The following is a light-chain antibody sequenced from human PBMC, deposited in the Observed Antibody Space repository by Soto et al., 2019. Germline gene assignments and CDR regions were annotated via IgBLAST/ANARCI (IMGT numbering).Light chain of an antibody. CDR2: SAY. CDR3: QQYGSSPFALT. V-gene: IGKV3-20*01. J-gene: IGKJ4*01. Sequence: EIVLTQSPGTLDLSPEERATLSCRASQSVSSSYLAWYQQKPGQSPRLLIYSAYSRATGIPDRFNGSGSGTDFTLTISRLEPEDFAVYYCQQYGSSPFALTVGGATTVEIK. CDR1: QSVSSSY.